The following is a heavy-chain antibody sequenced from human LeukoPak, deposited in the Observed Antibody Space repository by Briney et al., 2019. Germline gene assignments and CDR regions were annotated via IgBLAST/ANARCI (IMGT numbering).Heavy chain of an antibody. D-gene: IGHD3-9*01. CDR1: GYTFTSYD. J-gene: IGHJ6*02. Sequence: ASVKVSCKASGYTFTSYDINWVRQATGQGLEWMGWMNPNSGNTGYAQKFQGRVTMTRNTSISTAYMELSSLRSEDTAVYYCARGTRYFDWLLYYGMDVWGQGTTVTVSS. CDR2: MNPNSGNT. CDR3: ARGTRYFDWLLYYGMDV. V-gene: IGHV1-8*01.